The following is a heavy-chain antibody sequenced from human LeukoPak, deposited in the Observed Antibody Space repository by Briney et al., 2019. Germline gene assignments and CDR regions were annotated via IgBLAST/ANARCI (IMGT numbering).Heavy chain of an antibody. J-gene: IGHJ4*02. CDR1: GYTFTSYG. CDR2: ISAYNGNT. Sequence: ASVKVSCKASGYTFTSYGVSWVRQAPGQGLEWMGWISAYNGNTNYAQKLQGRVTMTTDISTSTAYMELRSLRSDDTAVYYCATCLEQQLAQLDYWGQGTLVTVSS. V-gene: IGHV1-18*01. D-gene: IGHD6-13*01. CDR3: ATCLEQQLAQLDY.